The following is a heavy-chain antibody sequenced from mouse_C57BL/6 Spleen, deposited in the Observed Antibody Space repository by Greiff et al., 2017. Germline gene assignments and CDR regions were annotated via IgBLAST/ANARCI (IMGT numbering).Heavy chain of an antibody. J-gene: IGHJ1*03. Sequence: EVQLVESGGGLVKPGGSLKLSCAASGFTFSDYGMHWVRQAPEKGLEWVAYISSGSSTIYYADPVKGRFTISRDNAKNTLFLQMTSLWSEDTAMYYCARPEDGYPYWYFDVWGTGTTVTVSS. V-gene: IGHV5-17*01. CDR1: GFTFSDYG. CDR2: ISSGSSTI. D-gene: IGHD2-3*01. CDR3: ARPEDGYPYWYFDV.